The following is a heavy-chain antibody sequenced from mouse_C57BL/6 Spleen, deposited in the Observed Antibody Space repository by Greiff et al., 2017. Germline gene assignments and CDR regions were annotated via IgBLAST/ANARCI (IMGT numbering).Heavy chain of an antibody. CDR2: IDPSDRYT. J-gene: IGHJ3*01. CDR1: GYTFPSYW. CDR3: ARWQDSSGLWVAY. Sequence: QQSCKASGYTFPSYWMHWVKQRPGHGLEWIGEIDPSDRYTNYNQKFKGKSTLTVDKSSSTAYMQLSSLTSEDSAVYYCARWQDSSGLWVAYWGQGTLVTVSA. V-gene: IGHV1-69*01. D-gene: IGHD3-2*02.